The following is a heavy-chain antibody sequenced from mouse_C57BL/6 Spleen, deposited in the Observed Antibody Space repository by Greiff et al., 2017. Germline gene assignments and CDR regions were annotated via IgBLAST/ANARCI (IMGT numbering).Heavy chain of an antibody. CDR1: GFNIKDDY. Sequence: EVQLQESGAELVRPGASVKLSCTASGFNIKDDYMHWVKQRPEQGLEWIGWIDPENGDTEYASKFQGKATITADTSSNTAYLQLSSLTSEDTAVYYCTLDYDYDYWGQGTTLTVSS. V-gene: IGHV14-4*01. CDR2: IDPENGDT. J-gene: IGHJ2*01. D-gene: IGHD2-4*01. CDR3: TLDYDYDY.